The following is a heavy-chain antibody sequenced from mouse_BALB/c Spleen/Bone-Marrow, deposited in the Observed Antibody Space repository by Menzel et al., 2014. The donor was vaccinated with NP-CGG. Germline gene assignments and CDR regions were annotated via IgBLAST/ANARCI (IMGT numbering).Heavy chain of an antibody. Sequence: EVQRVESGGGLVQPGGSLKLSCAASGFDFGRYWMSWVRPAPGKGLEWIGEINPDSSSINYTPSLKDKFIISRDNAKNTLYLQMSKVRSEDTALYYCARPGDYDAMDYWGQGTSVTVSS. V-gene: IGHV4-1*02. J-gene: IGHJ4*01. CDR1: GFDFGRYW. CDR3: ARPGDYDAMDY. CDR2: INPDSSSI.